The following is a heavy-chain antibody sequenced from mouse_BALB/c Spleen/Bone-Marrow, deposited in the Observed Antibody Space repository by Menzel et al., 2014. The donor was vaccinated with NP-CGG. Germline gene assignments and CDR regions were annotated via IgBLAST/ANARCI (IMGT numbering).Heavy chain of an antibody. Sequence: VQLQQSGAGLVKPGASVKLSCKASGYTFTEYIIHWVKQRPGQGLEWIGWIYPGSHSIKYNEKFKDKATLTADKSSTKIYMELSRMTSEDSAAYFCASHEPYDGYYYFDYWGQGTPLTVSS. CDR3: ASHEPYDGYYYFDY. CDR1: GYTFTEYI. CDR2: IYPGSHSI. V-gene: IGHV1-62-2*01. D-gene: IGHD2-3*01. J-gene: IGHJ2*01.